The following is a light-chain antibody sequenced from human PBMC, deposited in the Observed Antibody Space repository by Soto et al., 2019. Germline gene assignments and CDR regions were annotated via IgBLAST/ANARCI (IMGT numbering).Light chain of an antibody. Sequence: QSVLTQPPSASGTPGQRVTISCSGSSSNIGSKAVNWYQHLPGTATKLLIYSSSQRPSGVPDRFSGSKSGTSASLAISGLQSEDEADYYCAAWDDSLKGVVFGGGTKLTVL. CDR2: SSS. V-gene: IGLV1-44*01. CDR1: SSNIGSKA. J-gene: IGLJ2*01. CDR3: AAWDDSLKGVV.